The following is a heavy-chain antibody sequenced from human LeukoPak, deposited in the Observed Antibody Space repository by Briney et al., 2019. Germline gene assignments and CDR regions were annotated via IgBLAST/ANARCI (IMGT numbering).Heavy chain of an antibody. V-gene: IGHV4-34*01. D-gene: IGHD6-13*01. CDR2: INHSGST. Sequence: PSETLSLTCAVYGGSFSGYYWSWIRQPPGKGLEWIGEINHSGSTNYNPSLKSRVTISVDTSKNQFSLKLSSVTAADTAVYFCVRHFHGSGYVVDLWGQGTLVTVSS. CDR1: GGSFSGYY. CDR3: VRHFHGSGYVVDL. J-gene: IGHJ5*02.